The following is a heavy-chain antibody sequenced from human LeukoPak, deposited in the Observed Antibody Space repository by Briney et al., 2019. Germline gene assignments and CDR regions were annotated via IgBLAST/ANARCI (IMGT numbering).Heavy chain of an antibody. Sequence: SQTLSLTCTVSRASISSGSHYWSRIRRPAGKGLEWIGRIYTSGSTNYNPSLKSRVTISVDTSKNQFSLKLSSVTAADTAVYYCARGGTYYDILTGYYPTGMDVWGQGTTVTVSS. D-gene: IGHD3-9*01. V-gene: IGHV4-61*02. J-gene: IGHJ6*02. CDR1: RASISSGSHY. CDR2: IYTSGST. CDR3: ARGGTYYDILTGYYPTGMDV.